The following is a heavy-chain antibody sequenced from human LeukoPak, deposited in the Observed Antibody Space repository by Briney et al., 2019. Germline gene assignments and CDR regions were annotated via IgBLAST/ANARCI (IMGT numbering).Heavy chain of an antibody. CDR3: AKGVEYSSPSGVDY. J-gene: IGHJ4*02. CDR1: GFTFNTYS. Sequence: GGSLRLSCIASGFTFNTYSMHWVRQAPGKGLEWVAVLSFDGDEKHYADSVKGRFTISRDNSKNTLSLQMNSLRAEDTAVYYCAKGVEYSSPSGVDYWGQGTLVTVSS. V-gene: IGHV3-30-3*01. D-gene: IGHD6-6*01. CDR2: LSFDGDEK.